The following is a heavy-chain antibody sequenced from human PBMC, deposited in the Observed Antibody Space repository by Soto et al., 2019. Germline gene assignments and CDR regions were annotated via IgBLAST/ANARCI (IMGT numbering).Heavy chain of an antibody. J-gene: IGHJ6*02. Sequence: SDTLSLTCTVSGASISSSYYYWSWIRQPPGKGLEWIGYIYYSGSTNYNPSLKSRVTISVDTSKNQFSLKLSSVTAADTAVYYCGRDQACIAATGTCWGYYGMDVWGQGTTVTVSS. V-gene: IGHV4-61*01. D-gene: IGHD6-13*01. CDR2: IYYSGST. CDR3: GRDQACIAATGTCWGYYGMDV. CDR1: GASISSSYYY.